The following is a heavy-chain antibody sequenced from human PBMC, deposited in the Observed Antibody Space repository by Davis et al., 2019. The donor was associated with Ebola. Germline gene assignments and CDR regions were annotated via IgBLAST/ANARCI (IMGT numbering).Heavy chain of an antibody. Sequence: AASVKVSCKASGGTFSSYAISWVRQAPGQGLEWMGGIIPIFGTANYAQKFQGRVTITADESTSTAYMELSSLRSEGTAVYYCARGWEFLEWLDFDYWGQGTLVTVSS. CDR2: IIPIFGTA. D-gene: IGHD3-3*01. CDR3: ARGWEFLEWLDFDY. V-gene: IGHV1-69*13. CDR1: GGTFSSYA. J-gene: IGHJ4*02.